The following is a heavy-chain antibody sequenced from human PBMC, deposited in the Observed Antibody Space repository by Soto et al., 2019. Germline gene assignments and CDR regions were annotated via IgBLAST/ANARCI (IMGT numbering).Heavy chain of an antibody. CDR2: IVVGSGNT. CDR1: GFTFTSSA. D-gene: IGHD6-19*01. Sequence: GASVKVSCKASGFTFTSSAVQWVRQARGQRLEWIGWIVVGSGNTNYAQKFQERVTITRDMSTSTAYMELSSLRSEDTAVYYCAAWSVAEDYYYYGMDVWGQGTTVTVS. V-gene: IGHV1-58*01. CDR3: AAWSVAEDYYYYGMDV. J-gene: IGHJ6*02.